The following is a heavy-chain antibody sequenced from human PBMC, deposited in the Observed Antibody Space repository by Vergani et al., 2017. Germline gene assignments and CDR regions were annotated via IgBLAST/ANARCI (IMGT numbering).Heavy chain of an antibody. D-gene: IGHD2-2*01. CDR3: ARSGRVVPAAMQLGWFDP. V-gene: IGHV1-2*02. CDR2: INPNSGGT. J-gene: IGHJ5*02. Sequence: QVQLVQSGAEVKKPGASVKVSCKASGYTFTGYYMHWVRQAPGQGLEWMGWINPNSGGTNYAQKFQGRVTMTRDTSISTAYMELSRRRSDDTAVYYCARSGRVVPAAMQLGWFDPWGQGTLVTVSS. CDR1: GYTFTGYY.